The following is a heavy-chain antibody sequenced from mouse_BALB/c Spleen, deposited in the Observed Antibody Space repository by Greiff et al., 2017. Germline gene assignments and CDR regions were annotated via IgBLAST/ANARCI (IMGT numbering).Heavy chain of an antibody. Sequence: EVQLQQSGPGLVKPSQSLSLTCTVTGYSITSDYAWNWIRQFPGNKLEWMGYISYSGSTSYNPSLKSRISITRDTSKNQFFLQLNSVTTEDTATYYCARSKFPHYYGSYFDYWGQGTTLTVSS. J-gene: IGHJ2*01. V-gene: IGHV3-2*02. D-gene: IGHD1-1*01. CDR3: ARSKFPHYYGSYFDY. CDR2: ISYSGST. CDR1: GYSITSDYA.